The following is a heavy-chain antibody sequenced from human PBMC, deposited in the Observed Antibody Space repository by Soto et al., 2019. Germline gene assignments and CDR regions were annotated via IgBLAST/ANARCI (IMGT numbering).Heavy chain of an antibody. CDR2: IYYSGST. CDR3: ARHMAWGIGYDV. D-gene: IGHD3-22*01. Sequence: SEDLSHTCTVSAGSISSCSDYGGRIRHPQGKGLEWIGSIYYSGSTYYNPSLKSRVTISVDTSKNQFSLKLSSVTAADTTVYYCARHMAWGIGYDVWGQCTTVT. CDR1: AGSISSCSDY. V-gene: IGHV4-39*01. J-gene: IGHJ6*02.